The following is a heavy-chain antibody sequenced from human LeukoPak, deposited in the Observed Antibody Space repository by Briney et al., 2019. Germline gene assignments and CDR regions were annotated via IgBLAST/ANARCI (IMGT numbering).Heavy chain of an antibody. V-gene: IGHV3-64*01. J-gene: IGHJ5*02. CDR3: ARDTSSSGWYVGWFDP. CDR2: ISSNGGST. Sequence: PGGSLRLSCAASGFTFSSYAMHWVRQAPGKGLEYVSAISSNGGSTYYANSVKGRFPISRDNSKNTLYLQMGSLRAEDMAVYYCARDTSSSGWYVGWFDPWGQGTLVTVSS. D-gene: IGHD6-19*01. CDR1: GFTFSSYA.